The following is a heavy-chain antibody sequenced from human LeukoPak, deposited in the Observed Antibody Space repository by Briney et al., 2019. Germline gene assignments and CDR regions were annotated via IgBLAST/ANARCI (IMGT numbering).Heavy chain of an antibody. D-gene: IGHD3-22*01. CDR2: IRSKAYGGTT. CDR1: GFTFSSYG. CDR3: TRERAPTYYYDSSAEGWFDY. J-gene: IGHJ4*02. Sequence: GGSLRLSCAASGFTFSSYGMSWVRQAPGKGLEWVGFIRSKAYGGTTEYAASVKGRFTISRDDSKSIAYLQMNSLKTEDTAVYYCTRERAPTYYYDSSAEGWFDYWGQGTLVTVSS. V-gene: IGHV3-49*04.